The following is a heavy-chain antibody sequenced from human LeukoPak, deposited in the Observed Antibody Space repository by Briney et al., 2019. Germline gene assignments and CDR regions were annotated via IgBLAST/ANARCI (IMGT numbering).Heavy chain of an antibody. CDR1: GFTFSSYA. Sequence: GGSLRLSCAASGFTFSSYAMHWVRQAPGKGIEWVAVISYDGSNKYYADSVKGRFTISRDNSKNTLYLQMNSLRAEDTAVYYCAREKSDYGDYVAWFDPWGQGTLVTVSS. D-gene: IGHD4-17*01. J-gene: IGHJ5*02. CDR3: AREKSDYGDYVAWFDP. CDR2: ISYDGSNK. V-gene: IGHV3-30*01.